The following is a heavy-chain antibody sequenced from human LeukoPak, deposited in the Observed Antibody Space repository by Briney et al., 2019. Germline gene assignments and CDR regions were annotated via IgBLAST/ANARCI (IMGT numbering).Heavy chain of an antibody. CDR2: ISGSGGST. D-gene: IGHD5-18*01. V-gene: IGHV3-23*01. CDR3: AKNVMVKRYIDY. J-gene: IGHJ4*02. CDR1: GFTFSSYA. Sequence: GGSLRLSCAASGFTFSSYAMSWVRQAPGKGLERVSAISGSGGSTYYADSVKGRFTISRDNSKNTLSLQMNSLRVEDTAIYYCAKNVMVKRYIDYWGQGTLVTVSS.